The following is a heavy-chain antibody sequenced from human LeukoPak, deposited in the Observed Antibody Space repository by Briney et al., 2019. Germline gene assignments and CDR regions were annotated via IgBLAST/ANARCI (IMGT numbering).Heavy chain of an antibody. Sequence: ESLRLSCVASGFTFSWYSMHWVRQPPGKGLEWIGEINHSGSTNYNPSLKSRVTISVDTSKTQFSLKLSSVTAADTAVYYCAKEEFSAWFDPWGQGTLVTVSS. V-gene: IGHV4-34*01. D-gene: IGHD2/OR15-2a*01. CDR3: AKEEFSAWFDP. J-gene: IGHJ5*02. CDR2: INHSGST. CDR1: GFTFSWYS.